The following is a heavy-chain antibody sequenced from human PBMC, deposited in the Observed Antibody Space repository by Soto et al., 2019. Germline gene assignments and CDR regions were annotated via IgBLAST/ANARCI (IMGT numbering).Heavy chain of an antibody. D-gene: IGHD4-17*01. CDR2: ISGSGRST. J-gene: IGHJ4*02. V-gene: IGHV3-23*01. Sequence: EVQLLESGGGLEQPGGSLRLSCAASEFTFSSYAMSWVRQAPGKGLEWVSTISGSGRSTYYADSVKGRFTISRDNSKNTLYLQMNSLRAEDTAVYYCAKANDFNDYLPPDYWGQGTLVTVSS. CDR3: AKANDFNDYLPPDY. CDR1: EFTFSSYA.